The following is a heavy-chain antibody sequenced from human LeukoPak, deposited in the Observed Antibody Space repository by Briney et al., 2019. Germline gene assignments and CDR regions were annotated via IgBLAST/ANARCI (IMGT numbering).Heavy chain of an antibody. Sequence: SETLSLTCTVSGGSMSNYYWSWIRQPPGKGLEWIGYIYYSGTTNYNPSLKSRVTISVDTSKNQFSLNLSSVTAADTAVYYCARDRLYYFDYWGQGTLVTVSS. CDR3: ARDRLYYFDY. CDR2: IYYSGTT. CDR1: GGSMSNYY. V-gene: IGHV4-59*01. J-gene: IGHJ4*02.